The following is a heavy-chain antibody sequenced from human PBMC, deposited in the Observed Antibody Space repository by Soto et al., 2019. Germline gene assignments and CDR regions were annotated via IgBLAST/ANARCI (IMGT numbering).Heavy chain of an antibody. D-gene: IGHD3-10*01. J-gene: IGHJ3*02. CDR3: APLDEFTYDFDI. CDR2: IYWDDDK. Sequence: QITLKESGPTLVKPTQTLTLTCTFSGFSLSTSGVGVGWIRQPPGKALEWLALIYWDDDKRYSPSLKSRLTITKDSSKNQLVLTMTYMNPVDTATYYCAPLDEFTYDFDIWGQGTMVTVSS. CDR1: GFSLSTSGVG. V-gene: IGHV2-5*02.